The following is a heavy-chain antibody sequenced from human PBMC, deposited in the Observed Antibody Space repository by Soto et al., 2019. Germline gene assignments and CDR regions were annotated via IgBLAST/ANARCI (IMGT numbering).Heavy chain of an antibody. Sequence: EGQLVESGGGLVQPGEALRLSCVTSGFTVSSYSMNWVRQAPGKGLEWVSYISTSSDTIYYADSVKGRFTISRDNAKNSVYLQMNSLRVEDTEVYYCARDVYGDYAIDYWGQGTLVTVSS. CDR3: ARDVYGDYAIDY. D-gene: IGHD4-17*01. J-gene: IGHJ4*02. CDR1: GFTVSSYS. CDR2: ISTSSDTI. V-gene: IGHV3-48*01.